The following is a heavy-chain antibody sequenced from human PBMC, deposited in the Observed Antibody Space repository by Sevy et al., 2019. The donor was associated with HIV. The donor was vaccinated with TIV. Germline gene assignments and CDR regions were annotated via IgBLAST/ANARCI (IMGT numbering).Heavy chain of an antibody. CDR3: ASSRDYYDNSGPNFDY. D-gene: IGHD3-22*01. J-gene: IGHJ4*02. Sequence: ALVKVSCKVSGYTLTQLSMHWVRQAPGKGLEWMGGFEPEDGETLHSQNFQGRVTLTEDTSTDTAYMELSSLRSEDTAVYYCASSRDYYDNSGPNFDYWGQGTLVTVSS. CDR2: FEPEDGET. V-gene: IGHV1-24*01. CDR1: GYTLTQLS.